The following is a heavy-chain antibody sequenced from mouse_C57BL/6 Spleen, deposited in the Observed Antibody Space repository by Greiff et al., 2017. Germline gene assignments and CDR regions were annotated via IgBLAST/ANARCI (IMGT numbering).Heavy chain of an antibody. V-gene: IGHV1-61*01. Sequence: QVQLQQPGAELVRPGSSVKLSCKASGYTFTSYWMDWVKQRPGQGLEWIGNIYPSDSETHYNQKFKDKATLTVDKSSSTAYMHLSSLTSEDSAVYYCAKGGRLRLHSWFAYWGQGTLVTVSA. CDR3: AKGGRLRLHSWFAY. CDR1: GYTFTSYW. J-gene: IGHJ3*01. D-gene: IGHD3-2*02. CDR2: IYPSDSET.